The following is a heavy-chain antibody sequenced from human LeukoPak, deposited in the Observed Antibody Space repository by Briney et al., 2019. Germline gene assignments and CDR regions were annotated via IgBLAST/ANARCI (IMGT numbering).Heavy chain of an antibody. J-gene: IGHJ6*02. CDR1: GGSISSYY. CDR3: ARHVITGSLNYYYGMDV. D-gene: IGHD1-20*01. CDR2: IYYSGST. V-gene: IGHV4-59*08. Sequence: PSETLSLTCTVSGGSISSYYWSWIRQPPGKGLEWIGYIYYSGSTNYNPSLKSRVTISVDTSKNQFSLKLSSVTAADTAVYYFARHVITGSLNYYYGMDVWGQGTTVTVSS.